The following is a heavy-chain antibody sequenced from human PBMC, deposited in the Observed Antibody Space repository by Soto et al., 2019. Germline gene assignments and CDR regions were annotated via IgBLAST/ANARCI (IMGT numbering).Heavy chain of an antibody. J-gene: IGHJ6*02. V-gene: IGHV3-48*02. CDR2: ISSSSSTI. CDR1: GFTFSSYS. D-gene: IGHD2-15*01. Sequence: PGGSLRLSCAASGFTFSSYSMNWVRQAPGKGLEWVSYISSSSSTIYYADSVKGRFTISRDNAKNSLYLQMNSLRDEDTAVYYCARDGAEDIVVVVAATAGIDGMDVWGQGTTVTV. CDR3: ARDGAEDIVVVVAATAGIDGMDV.